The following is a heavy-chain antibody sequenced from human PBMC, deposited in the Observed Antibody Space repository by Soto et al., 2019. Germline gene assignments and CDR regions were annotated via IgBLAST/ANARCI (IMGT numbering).Heavy chain of an antibody. CDR3: ARGYSSRWYYYYGMDV. Sequence: SETLSLTCAVYGGSFSGYYWSWIRQPPGKGLEWIGEINHSGSTNYNPSLKSRVTISVDTSKNQFSLKLSSVTAADTAVYYCARGYSSRWYYYYGMDVWGQGTTVTVS. CDR2: INHSGST. CDR1: GGSFSGYY. V-gene: IGHV4-34*01. D-gene: IGHD6-13*01. J-gene: IGHJ6*02.